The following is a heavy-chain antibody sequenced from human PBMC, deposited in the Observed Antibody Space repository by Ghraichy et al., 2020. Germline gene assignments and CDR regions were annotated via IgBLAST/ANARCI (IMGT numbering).Heavy chain of an antibody. D-gene: IGHD6-19*01. CDR3: TLTLVATIHRGAIAVAGLDY. J-gene: IGHJ4*02. Sequence: LSLTCAASGFTFSNAWMSWVRQAPGKGLEWVGRIKSKTDGGTTDYAAPVKGRFTISRDDSKNTLYLQMNSLKTEDTAVYYCTLTLVATIHRGAIAVAGLDYWGQGTLVTVSS. V-gene: IGHV3-15*01. CDR2: IKSKTDGGTT. CDR1: GFTFSNAW.